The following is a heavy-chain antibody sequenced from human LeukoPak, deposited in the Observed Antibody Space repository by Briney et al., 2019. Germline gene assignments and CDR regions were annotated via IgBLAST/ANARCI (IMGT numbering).Heavy chain of an antibody. CDR1: GGSVSSSKW. CDR2: VYHDGGT. V-gene: IGHV4-4*02. Sequence: PSGTLSLTCVVSGGSVSSSKWWSWVRQPPGQGLEWIGQVYHDGGTKYNPSLKSRVTISVDTSKNQFSLKLSSVTAADTAVYYCAREGLATMIRGVIPYWGQGTLVTVSS. D-gene: IGHD3-10*01. CDR3: AREGLATMIRGVIPY. J-gene: IGHJ4*02.